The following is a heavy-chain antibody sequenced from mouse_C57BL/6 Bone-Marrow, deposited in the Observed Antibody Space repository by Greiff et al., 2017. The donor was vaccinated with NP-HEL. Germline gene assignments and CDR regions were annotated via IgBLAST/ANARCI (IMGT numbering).Heavy chain of an antibody. Sequence: QVQLQQPGAELVKPGASVKMSCKASGYTFPSYWLTWVKQRPGQGLEWIGDIYPGSGSTNYNEKFKSKATLTVDTSSSTAYMQLSSLTSEDSAVYYCERSHDYGSSYGAMDYWGQGTSVTVSS. V-gene: IGHV1-55*01. CDR2: IYPGSGST. D-gene: IGHD1-1*01. CDR3: ERSHDYGSSYGAMDY. J-gene: IGHJ4*01. CDR1: GYTFPSYW.